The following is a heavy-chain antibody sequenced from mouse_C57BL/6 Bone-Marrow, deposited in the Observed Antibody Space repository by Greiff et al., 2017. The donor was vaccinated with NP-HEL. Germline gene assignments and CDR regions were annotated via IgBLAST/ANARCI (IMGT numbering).Heavy chain of an antibody. CDR1: GFTFSDYG. J-gene: IGHJ1*03. D-gene: IGHD1-3*01. V-gene: IGHV5-17*01. Sequence: EVKVVESGGGLVKPGGSLKLSCAASGFTFSDYGMHWVRQAPEKGLAWVAYISSGSSTIYYADTVKGRFTLSRDNAKNTLFLQSTSRRSEDTAMYYCAFLSGGGDWYFDVWGTGTTVTVSS. CDR2: ISSGSSTI. CDR3: AFLSGGGDWYFDV.